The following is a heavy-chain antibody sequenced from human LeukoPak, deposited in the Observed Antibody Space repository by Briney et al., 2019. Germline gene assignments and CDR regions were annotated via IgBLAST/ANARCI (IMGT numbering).Heavy chain of an antibody. J-gene: IGHJ2*01. CDR3: ARDRSGYFDSSGYYVGYFDL. Sequence: PSETLSLTCAVSSDSVSSYYWSWIRQPPGEGLEWIGFIHYSGYTNYNPSLKSRVTISLETSKNHFSLKLSSVTAADTAVYYCARDRSGYFDSSGYYVGYFDLWGRGTLVTVSS. CDR1: SDSVSSYY. CDR2: IHYSGYT. V-gene: IGHV4-59*02. D-gene: IGHD3-22*01.